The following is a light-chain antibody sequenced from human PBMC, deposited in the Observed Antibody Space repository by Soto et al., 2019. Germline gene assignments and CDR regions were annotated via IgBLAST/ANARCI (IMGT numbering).Light chain of an antibody. CDR1: QTVRNNY. CDR3: QQRSSSLT. J-gene: IGKJ4*01. V-gene: IGKV3-11*01. CDR2: DAS. Sequence: EFLSTQSPGSLSLCRGERSTLCCRASQTVRNNYLAWYQQKPGQAPRLLIYDASNRATGIPARFSGSGSGTDFTLTISSLEPEDFAVYYCQQRSSSLTFGGGTKVDIK.